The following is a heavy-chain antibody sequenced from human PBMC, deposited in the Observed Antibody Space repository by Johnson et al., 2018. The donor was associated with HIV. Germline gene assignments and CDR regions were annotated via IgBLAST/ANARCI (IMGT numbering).Heavy chain of an antibody. Sequence: EVQLVESGGDLVQPGGSLRLSCAASGFAFSSYAMTWVRQAPGKGLEWVSAISGSGGSTYYADSVKGQFTISRDSSKNTLYLQMNSLRVEDTAVYYCATCSDQVLLGGDAFDIWGQGTMVTVSS. V-gene: IGHV3-23*04. CDR1: GFAFSSYA. J-gene: IGHJ3*02. CDR3: ATCSDQVLLGGDAFDI. CDR2: ISGSGGST. D-gene: IGHD3-16*01.